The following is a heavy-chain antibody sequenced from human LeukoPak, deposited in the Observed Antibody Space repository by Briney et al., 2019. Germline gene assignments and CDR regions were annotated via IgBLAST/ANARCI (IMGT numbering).Heavy chain of an antibody. Sequence: SETLSLTCTVSGGSISSYYWSWIRQPPGKGLEWIGYIYYSGSTNYNPSLKSRVTISVDTSKNQFPLKLSSVTAADTAVYYCARHSYGYPFDYWGQGTLVTVSS. J-gene: IGHJ4*02. CDR1: GGSISSYY. CDR3: ARHSYGYPFDY. V-gene: IGHV4-59*08. D-gene: IGHD5-18*01. CDR2: IYYSGST.